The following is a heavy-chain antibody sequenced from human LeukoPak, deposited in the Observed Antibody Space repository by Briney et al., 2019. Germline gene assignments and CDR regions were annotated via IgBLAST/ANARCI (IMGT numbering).Heavy chain of an antibody. CDR1: GFTFSTHG. CDR2: IRGNGITT. V-gene: IGHV3-23*01. Sequence: GGSLRLSCSASGFTFSTHGMNWVRQAPGRGLEWVSGIRGNGITTYYADSVKGRFTISRDNSKNTLYLQMNSLRVEDTAVYYCARGLFLSGYLDAFDIWGQGTVVTVSS. D-gene: IGHD3-22*01. J-gene: IGHJ3*02. CDR3: ARGLFLSGYLDAFDI.